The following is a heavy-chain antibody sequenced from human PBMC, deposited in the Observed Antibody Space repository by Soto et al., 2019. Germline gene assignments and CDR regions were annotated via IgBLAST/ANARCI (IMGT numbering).Heavy chain of an antibody. CDR1: GFTFSSYS. D-gene: IGHD3-9*01. Sequence: PGGSLRLSCAASGFTFSSYSMNWVRQAPGKGLEWVSYISSSSSTKFYADSVKGRFTISRDNARNSLYLQMNSLRAEDTAMYYCAKGSHYDILTAYHAFDFWGQGTLVTVSS. J-gene: IGHJ4*02. V-gene: IGHV3-48*01. CDR2: ISSSSSTK. CDR3: AKGSHYDILTAYHAFDF.